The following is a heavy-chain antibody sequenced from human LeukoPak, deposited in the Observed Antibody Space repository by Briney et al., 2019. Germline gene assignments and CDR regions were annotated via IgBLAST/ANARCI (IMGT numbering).Heavy chain of an antibody. V-gene: IGHV1-2*02. CDR3: ARGFSPNGEMITFGGVFGY. CDR1: GYTFTGYY. CDR2: INPNSGST. J-gene: IGHJ4*02. Sequence: GASVKVSCKASGYTFTGYYMHWVRQAPGQGLEWMGWINPNSGSTNYAQKFQGRVTMTRDTSISTAYMELTRLKSDDTAVYYCARGFSPNGEMITFGGVFGYWGQGTLVTVSS. D-gene: IGHD3-16*02.